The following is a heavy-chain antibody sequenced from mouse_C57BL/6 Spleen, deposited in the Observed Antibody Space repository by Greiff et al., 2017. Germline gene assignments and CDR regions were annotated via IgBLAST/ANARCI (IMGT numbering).Heavy chain of an antibody. D-gene: IGHD3-2*02. V-gene: IGHV1-54*01. CDR1: GYAFTNYL. CDR2: INPGSGGT. CDR3: ARWTQATWGYFDV. Sequence: QVQLQQSGAELVRPGTSVKVSCKASGYAFTNYLIEWVKQRPGQGLEWIGVINPGSGGTNYNETFKGKATLTADKSSSTAYMQLSSLTSEDSAVYFCARWTQATWGYFDVWGTGTTVTVSS. J-gene: IGHJ1*03.